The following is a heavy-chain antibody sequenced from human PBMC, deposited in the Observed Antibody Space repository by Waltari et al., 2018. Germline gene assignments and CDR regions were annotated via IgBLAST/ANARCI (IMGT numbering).Heavy chain of an antibody. CDR1: GYTFTGYY. CDR2: INPNSGGT. Sequence: QVQLVQSGAEVKKPGASVKVSCKASGYTFTGYYMHWVRQAPGQGLEWMGWINPNSGGTSYAQKFQGRVTMTRDTSISTAYMELSRLRSDDTAVYYCARAGDSSSWYVYWFDPWGQGTLVTVSS. V-gene: IGHV1-2*02. CDR3: ARAGDSSSWYVYWFDP. D-gene: IGHD6-13*01. J-gene: IGHJ5*02.